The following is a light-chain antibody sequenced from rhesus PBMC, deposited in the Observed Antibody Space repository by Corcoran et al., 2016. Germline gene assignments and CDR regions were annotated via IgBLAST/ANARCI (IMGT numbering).Light chain of an antibody. CDR2: AAS. J-gene: IGKJ4*01. Sequence: DIQMTQSPSSLSASVGDRVTITCRASQGISSFLAWYQQKPGKAPNLLVYAASNLQSGVPSRISGSGSGTDFTLTISSLQPEDFATYCCQHLNSYPLTFGGGTKVGLK. CDR3: QHLNSYPLT. CDR1: QGISSF. V-gene: IGKV1-25*01.